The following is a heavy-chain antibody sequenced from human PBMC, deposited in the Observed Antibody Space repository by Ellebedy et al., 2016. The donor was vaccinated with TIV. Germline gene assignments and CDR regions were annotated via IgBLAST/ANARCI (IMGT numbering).Heavy chain of an antibody. CDR2: ITGSAFNT. D-gene: IGHD6-13*01. Sequence: PGGSLRLSCAASGVTFGDCAMTWVRQAPGKGLEWVSTITGSAFNTYYSDSVKGRFTISRDNSKHTLHLQMDSLRAEDTATYFCVNYMYCRSLWYFDFWGQGTLVTVSS. V-gene: IGHV3-23*01. J-gene: IGHJ4*02. CDR1: GVTFGDCA. CDR3: VNYMYCRSLWYFDF.